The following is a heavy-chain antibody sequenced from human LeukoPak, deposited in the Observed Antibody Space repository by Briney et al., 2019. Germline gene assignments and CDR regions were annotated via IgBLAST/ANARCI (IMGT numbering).Heavy chain of an antibody. D-gene: IGHD2-8*01. CDR2: MNPNSGNT. J-gene: IGHJ6*03. CDR1: GYTFTSYD. Sequence: GDSVKVSCKASGYTFTSYDINWVRQATGQGLEWMGWMNPNSGNTGYAQKFQGRVTITRNTSISTAYMELSSLRSEDTAVYYCARGQVLMVYAPYLYYYYMDVWGKGTTVTVSS. V-gene: IGHV1-8*03. CDR3: ARGQVLMVYAPYLYYYYMDV.